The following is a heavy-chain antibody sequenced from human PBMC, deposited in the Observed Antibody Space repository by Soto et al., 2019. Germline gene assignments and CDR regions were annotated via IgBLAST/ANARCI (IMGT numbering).Heavy chain of an antibody. CDR2: VIPKASQP. CDR3: ARESSSPNYYYYGMDV. V-gene: IGHV1-69*01. Sequence: QVQLVQSGAEVKKPGSSVTVACTASGGTFSSYAVSWVRQAPGEGLEWMGVVIPKASQPKYAPKFQGRVTISADFYTADIEVRRLRSDDTAVYYCARESSSPNYYYYGMDVWGQGTSVIVSS. J-gene: IGHJ6*02. CDR1: GGTFSSYA. D-gene: IGHD6-6*01.